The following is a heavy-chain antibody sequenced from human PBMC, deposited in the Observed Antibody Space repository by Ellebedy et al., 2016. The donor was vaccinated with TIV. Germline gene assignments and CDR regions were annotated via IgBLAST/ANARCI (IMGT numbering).Heavy chain of an antibody. Sequence: PGGSLRLSCEASGFTFDDYAMHWVRQSPGKGLEWVSGLTWNSGSIGYADSVKGRFTVSRDNSMTTVYLEMNSLRAEDTALYYCARDLDKSSGWYGGAAYWGQGTQVTVSS. V-gene: IGHV3-9*01. D-gene: IGHD6-19*01. CDR2: LTWNSGSI. CDR3: ARDLDKSSGWYGGAAY. J-gene: IGHJ4*02. CDR1: GFTFDDYA.